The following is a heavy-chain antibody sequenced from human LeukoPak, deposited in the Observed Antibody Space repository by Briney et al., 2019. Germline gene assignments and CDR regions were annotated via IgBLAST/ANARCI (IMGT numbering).Heavy chain of an antibody. D-gene: IGHD3-3*01. CDR2: ISSSSSYI. J-gene: IGHJ3*02. CDR1: GFTFSSYS. Sequence: GGSLRLSCAASGFTFSSYSMNWVRQAPGKGLEWVSSISSSSSYIYYAGSVKGRFTLSRNNAKNSLYLQMNSLRAEDTAVYYCGRDYDFWSGSALDIWGQGTMVTVSS. V-gene: IGHV3-21*01. CDR3: GRDYDFWSGSALDI.